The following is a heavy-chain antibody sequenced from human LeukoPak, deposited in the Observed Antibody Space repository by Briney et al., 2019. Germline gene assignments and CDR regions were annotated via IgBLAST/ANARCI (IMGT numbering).Heavy chain of an antibody. D-gene: IGHD1-1*01. CDR2: FDPEDGET. J-gene: IGHJ4*02. CDR3: AKEELERGWAYFDY. CDR1: GYTLTELS. Sequence: ASVKVSCKVSGYTLTELSMHWVRQAPGKGLEWMGGFDPEDGETIYAQKLQGRVTMTEDPSTDTASMELSSLRSEATAVYSCAKEELERGWAYFDYWGQGTLVTVSS. V-gene: IGHV1-24*01.